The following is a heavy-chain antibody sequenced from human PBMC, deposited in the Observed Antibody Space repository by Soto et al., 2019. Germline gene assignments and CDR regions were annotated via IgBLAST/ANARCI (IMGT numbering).Heavy chain of an antibody. V-gene: IGHV1-46*01. J-gene: IGHJ4*02. Sequence: ASVKVSCKASGYTFTSYYMHWVRQAPGQGLEWMGIINPSGGSTSYAQKFQGRVTMTRDTSTSTVYMELSSLRSEDTAVYYCARDSAHYYGSGSYTFDYWGQGTLVTSPQ. CDR1: GYTFTSYY. D-gene: IGHD3-10*01. CDR3: ARDSAHYYGSGSYTFDY. CDR2: INPSGGST.